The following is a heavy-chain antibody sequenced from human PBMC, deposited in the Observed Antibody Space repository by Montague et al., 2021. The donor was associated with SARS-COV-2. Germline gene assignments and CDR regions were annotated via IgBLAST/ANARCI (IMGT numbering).Heavy chain of an antibody. CDR3: ARGGPLSYYYYGMDV. V-gene: IGHV3-74*01. CDR1: GFTFNSYW. J-gene: IGHJ6*02. CDR2: INSDGTTT. Sequence: SLRLSFAASGFTFNSYWMHWVRQAPGKGLVWVSRINSDGTTTTYADSVKGRFTTSRDNAKDTLYLQMNSLRAEDTALYFCARGGPLSYYYYGMDVWGQGTTVTVSS. D-gene: IGHD1-14*01.